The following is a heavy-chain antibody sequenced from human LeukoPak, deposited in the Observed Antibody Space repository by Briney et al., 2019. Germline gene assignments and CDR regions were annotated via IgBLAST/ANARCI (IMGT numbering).Heavy chain of an antibody. CDR2: IKQDGSEK. D-gene: IGHD2/OR15-2a*01. J-gene: IGHJ6*03. Sequence: GGSLRLSCAASGFTFSSYWMSWARQAPGKGLEWVAIIKQDGSEKYYVDSVKGRLTISRDNAKNSLYLQMNSLRAEDTAVYYCARSPFLGSYYMDVWGKGTTVTVSS. CDR3: ARSPFLGSYYMDV. CDR1: GFTFSSYW. V-gene: IGHV3-7*01.